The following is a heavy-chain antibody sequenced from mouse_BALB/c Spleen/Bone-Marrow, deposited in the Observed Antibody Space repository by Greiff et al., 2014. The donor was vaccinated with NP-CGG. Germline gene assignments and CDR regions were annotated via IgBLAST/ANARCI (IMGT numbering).Heavy chain of an antibody. Sequence: ESGPELVKPGASVKMSCKASGYTFTSYVMYWVKQKPGQGLEWIGYINPYNDGTKYNEKFKGKATLTSDKSSSTAYMELSSLTSEDSAVYYCAREGVDYFDYWGQGTTLTVSS. J-gene: IGHJ2*01. CDR3: AREGVDYFDY. V-gene: IGHV1-14*01. CDR1: GYTFTSYV. CDR2: INPYNDGT.